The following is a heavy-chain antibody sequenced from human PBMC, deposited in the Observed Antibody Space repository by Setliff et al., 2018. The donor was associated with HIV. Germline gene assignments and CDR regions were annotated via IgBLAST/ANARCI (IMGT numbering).Heavy chain of an antibody. CDR1: GYSFSNFA. CDR2: INAGSGNT. Sequence: ASVKVSCKASGYSFSNFAIHWVRQAPGQRLEWLGWINAGSGNTRYSQKFQDRLTITRDTSARTVYMELSSLKSEDTAVYYCARVRCSGANCFNWFDFWGQGTPFTVSS. D-gene: IGHD2-15*01. CDR3: ARVRCSGANCFNWFDF. V-gene: IGHV1-3*01. J-gene: IGHJ5*01.